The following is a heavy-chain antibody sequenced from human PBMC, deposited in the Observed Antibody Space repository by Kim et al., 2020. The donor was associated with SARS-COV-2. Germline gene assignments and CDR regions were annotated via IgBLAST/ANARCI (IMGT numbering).Heavy chain of an antibody. CDR3: ARDNRYYDILTGYPNYYYYGMDV. CDR1: GGSISSYY. D-gene: IGHD3-9*01. CDR2: IYYSGST. J-gene: IGHJ6*02. V-gene: IGHV4-59*13. Sequence: SETLSLTCTVSGGSISSYYWSWIRQPPGKGLEWIGYIYYSGSTNYNPSLKSRVTISVDTSKNQFSLKLSSVTAADTAVYYCARDNRYYDILTGYPNYYYYGMDVWGQGTTVTVSS.